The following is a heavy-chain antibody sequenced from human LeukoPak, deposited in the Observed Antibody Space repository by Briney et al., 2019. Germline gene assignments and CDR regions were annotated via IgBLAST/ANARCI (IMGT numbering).Heavy chain of an antibody. J-gene: IGHJ4*02. CDR2: IRSDGGST. CDR3: ARSGWYAREFDY. V-gene: IGHV3-64*01. D-gene: IGHD6-19*01. CDR1: GFTFSNYA. Sequence: PGGSLRLTCAASGFTFSNYAMHWVSQAPGKGLEHVSTIRSDGGSTYYANSVKGRFTISRDNSKNTLYLQMGSLRSEDMAVYFCARSGWYAREFDYWGRGTLVTVSS.